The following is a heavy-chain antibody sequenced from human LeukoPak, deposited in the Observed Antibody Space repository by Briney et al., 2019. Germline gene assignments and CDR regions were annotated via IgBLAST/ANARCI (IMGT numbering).Heavy chain of an antibody. D-gene: IGHD2-15*01. J-gene: IGHJ5*02. CDR1: GYTFTSYG. Sequence: ASVKVSCKASGYTFTSYGISWVRQAPGQGLEWMGWISAYSGNTNYAQKLQGRVTMTTDTSTSTAYMELRSLRSDDTAVYYCARSVYCSGGSCYRAYNWFDPWGQGTLVTVSS. CDR3: ARSVYCSGGSCYRAYNWFDP. V-gene: IGHV1-18*01. CDR2: ISAYSGNT.